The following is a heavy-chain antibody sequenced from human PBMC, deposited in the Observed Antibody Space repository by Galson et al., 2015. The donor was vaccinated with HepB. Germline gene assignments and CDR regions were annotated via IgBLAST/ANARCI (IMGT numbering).Heavy chain of an antibody. CDR2: INPNSGGT. J-gene: IGHJ5*02. CDR1: GYTFTGYY. V-gene: IGHV1-2*02. Sequence: SVKVSCKASGYTFTGYYMHWVRQAPGQGLEWMGWINPNSGGTNYAQKFQGRVTMTRDTSISTAYMELSRLRSDDTAVYYCARDAPIVVVPAAPRSGFYPWGQGTLVTVSS. D-gene: IGHD2-2*01. CDR3: ARDAPIVVVPAAPRSGFYP.